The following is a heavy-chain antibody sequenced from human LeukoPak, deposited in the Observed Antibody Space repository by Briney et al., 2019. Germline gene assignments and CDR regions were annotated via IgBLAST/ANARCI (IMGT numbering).Heavy chain of an antibody. V-gene: IGHV1-46*01. Sequence: AASVKVSCKASGYTFTSYYMHWVRQAPGQGLEWMGIINPSGGSTSYAQKFQGRVTMTRDTSTSTVYMGLSSLRSEDTAVYYCARGGGVDTAMVRGAFDIWGQGTMVTVSS. CDR1: GYTFTSYY. CDR2: INPSGGST. D-gene: IGHD5-18*01. CDR3: ARGGGVDTAMVRGAFDI. J-gene: IGHJ3*02.